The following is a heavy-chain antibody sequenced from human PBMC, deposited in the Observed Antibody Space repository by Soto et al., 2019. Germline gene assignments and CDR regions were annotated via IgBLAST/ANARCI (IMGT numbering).Heavy chain of an antibody. V-gene: IGHV1-18*01. Sequence: QVQLVQSGDEVKKPGASVKVSCKASGYIFVNYGIAWVRQAPGQGLEWMGWISPYTGNTHTASKVQGRLTMTKDTSTSTAYMDLWSLTSDDTAVYYCVMVDNYVTPTPQDVLGQGTTVTVSS. J-gene: IGHJ6*02. CDR3: VMVDNYVTPTPQDV. D-gene: IGHD3-16*01. CDR2: ISPYTGNT. CDR1: GYIFVNYG.